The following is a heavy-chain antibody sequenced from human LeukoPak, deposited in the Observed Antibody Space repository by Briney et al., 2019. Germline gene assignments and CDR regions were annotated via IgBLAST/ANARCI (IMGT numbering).Heavy chain of an antibody. CDR3: ARDQGWEFDY. V-gene: IGHV1-2*02. CDR2: INPKGGGT. D-gene: IGHD6-19*01. CDR1: GYTFSDYY. Sequence: ASVKVSCKTSGYTFSDYYMHWVRQAPGQGLEWMGWINPKGGGTNYAQKFRGRLSVTRDMSSSTLFMELRGLTSDDTAVYYCARDQGWEFDYWGLGTLVTVSS. J-gene: IGHJ4*02.